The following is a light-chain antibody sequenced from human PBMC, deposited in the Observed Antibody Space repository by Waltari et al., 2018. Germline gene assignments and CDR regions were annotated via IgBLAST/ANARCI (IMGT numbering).Light chain of an antibody. CDR3: CSYTTSSTDV. CDR2: GVS. Sequence: QSAPTQPPSVSGSPGQSVTISCTGTSSDVGGYNYVSWYLQNPAKAPKLMIYGVSNRPSGVSDRLVVSKSGNTASLTISGLQAEDEANYYCCSYTTSSTDVFGSGTKLTVL. CDR1: SSDVGGYNY. J-gene: IGLJ6*01. V-gene: IGLV2-14*01.